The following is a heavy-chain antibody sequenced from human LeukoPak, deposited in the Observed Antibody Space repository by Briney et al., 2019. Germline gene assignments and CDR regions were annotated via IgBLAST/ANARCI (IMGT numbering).Heavy chain of an antibody. CDR1: GFTFSDYY. CDR2: ISISSDYK. J-gene: IGHJ4*02. Sequence: PGGSLRLSCAASGFTFSDYYMTWIRQAPGKGLEGVSYISISSDYKNYEDSVKGRFNISKENAKNSLYLQMHSLRAEDTAVYYCARGHTILALGGQGTLVTVSS. CDR3: ARGHTILAL. V-gene: IGHV3-11*05. D-gene: IGHD5-24*01.